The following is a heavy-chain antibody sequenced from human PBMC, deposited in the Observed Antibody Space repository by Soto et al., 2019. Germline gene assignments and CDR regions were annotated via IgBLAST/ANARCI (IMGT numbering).Heavy chain of an antibody. D-gene: IGHD6-19*01. CDR1: GYTFSSYG. Sequence: QVQLVQSGAEVKKPGASVKVSCKASGYTFSSYGINWVRQAPGQGLEWLGWISAYDGYTNYAQILQGRVSMTTDTSTKTAYMELRSIRSDDTGVYYCARGGYYDSSGSRNYPYYGMSVWGQGTSVTVSS. V-gene: IGHV1-18*01. J-gene: IGHJ6*02. CDR2: ISAYDGYT. CDR3: ARGGYYDSSGSRNYPYYGMSV.